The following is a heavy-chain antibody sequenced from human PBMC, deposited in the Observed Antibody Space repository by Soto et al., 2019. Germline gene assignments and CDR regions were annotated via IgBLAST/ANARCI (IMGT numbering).Heavy chain of an antibody. V-gene: IGHV3-74*01. CDR3: ASYNWPATSDY. Sequence: EVQVVESGGGLVQPGGSLRLSCTASGFNLNSLWIYWVRQSPGEGLQWISGISENGRSTRYADSVKGRFTISRDNAKNTLYLQMNGLRAEDTGVYYCASYNWPATSDYWGQGTPVTVSS. CDR1: GFNLNSLW. J-gene: IGHJ4*02. CDR2: ISENGRST. D-gene: IGHD1-20*01.